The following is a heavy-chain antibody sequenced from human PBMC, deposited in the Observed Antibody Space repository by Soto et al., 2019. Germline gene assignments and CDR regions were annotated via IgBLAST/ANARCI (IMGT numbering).Heavy chain of an antibody. V-gene: IGHV4-34*01. CDR2: INHSGST. D-gene: IGHD1-26*01. CDR1: GGSFSGYY. J-gene: IGHJ6*02. Sequence: QVQLQQWGAGLLKPSETLSLTCAVYGGSFSGYYWSWIRQPPGKGLEWIGEINHSGSTNYNPSLKSRVTISVDTSKNQFSLKLSSVTAADTAVYYCASLFRRRGSYSEYYYYYGMDVWGQGTTVTVSS. CDR3: ASLFRRRGSYSEYYYYYGMDV.